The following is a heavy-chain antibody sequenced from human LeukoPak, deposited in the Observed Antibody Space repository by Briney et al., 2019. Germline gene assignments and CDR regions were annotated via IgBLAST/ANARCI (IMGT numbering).Heavy chain of an antibody. Sequence: AETLCLTCAVYGGTFSGYYWSWIRQPPGKGLEWIGDINHSGSTNYNPSLKSQVTISVDTSMNQFSLKLSSVTAADTAVYYCAGEWYNWNGFDYWGQGTLVTVSS. CDR3: AGEWYNWNGFDY. J-gene: IGHJ4*02. D-gene: IGHD1-1*01. CDR2: INHSGST. CDR1: GGTFSGYY. V-gene: IGHV4-34*08.